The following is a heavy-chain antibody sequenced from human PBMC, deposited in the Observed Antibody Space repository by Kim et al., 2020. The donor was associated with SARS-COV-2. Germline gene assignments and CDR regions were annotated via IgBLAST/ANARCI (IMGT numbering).Heavy chain of an antibody. J-gene: IGHJ6*02. CDR1: GGSISSYY. Sequence: SETLSLTCTVSGGSISSYYWSWIRQPPGKGLEWIGYIYYSGSTNYNPSLKSRVTISVDTSKNQFSLKLSSVTAADTAVYYCASSIAAAGSPVGGYYYYGMDVWGQGTTVTVSS. D-gene: IGHD6-13*01. CDR3: ASSIAAAGSPVGGYYYYGMDV. CDR2: IYYSGST. V-gene: IGHV4-59*01.